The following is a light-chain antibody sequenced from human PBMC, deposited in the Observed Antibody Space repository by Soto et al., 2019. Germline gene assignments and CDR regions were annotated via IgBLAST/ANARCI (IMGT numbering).Light chain of an antibody. CDR1: QSISSY. Sequence: DIQMTQSPSSLSASVGDRVTITCRASQSISSYLNWYQQKPGKAPKLLIYAASSLQSGVPSRFSGSGSGTDFTLTISSLQPEDFANYYCQQSYSTRWTFGQGTKV. J-gene: IGKJ1*01. V-gene: IGKV1-39*01. CDR2: AAS. CDR3: QQSYSTRWT.